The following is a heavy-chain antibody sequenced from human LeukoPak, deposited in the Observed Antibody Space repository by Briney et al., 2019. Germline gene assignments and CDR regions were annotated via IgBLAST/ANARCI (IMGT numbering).Heavy chain of an antibody. J-gene: IGHJ3*01. CDR3: AGGHAFDV. CDR2: TYYRSKWYN. V-gene: IGHV6-1*01. CDR1: GDSVSSSTAT. Sequence: SQTLSHTCAISGDSVSSSTATWNWIRQSPSRGLEWLGGTYYRSKWYNEYAESLKSRMTISPDTSRNQLSLQLNSVTPEDTAVYFCAGGHAFDVWGQGTKVTVSS.